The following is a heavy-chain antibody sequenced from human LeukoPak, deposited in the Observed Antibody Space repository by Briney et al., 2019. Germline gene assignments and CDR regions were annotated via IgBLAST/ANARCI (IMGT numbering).Heavy chain of an antibody. V-gene: IGHV3-11*01. J-gene: IGHJ6*02. Sequence: GGSLRLSCAGSGFIFSDFYMSWIRQAPGKGLEWVSLIYSSSDYIYYADSVKGRFTISRDNAKNSLYLQMNSLRAEDTAVYYCAREGGVGATYYGMDVWGQGTTVTVSS. CDR1: GFIFSDFY. CDR3: AREGGVGATYYGMDV. D-gene: IGHD1-26*01. CDR2: IYSSSDYI.